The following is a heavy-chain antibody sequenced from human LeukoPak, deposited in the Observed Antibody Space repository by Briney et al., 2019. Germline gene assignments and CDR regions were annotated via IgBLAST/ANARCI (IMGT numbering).Heavy chain of an antibody. CDR1: GFTFGSYG. J-gene: IGHJ5*02. V-gene: IGHV3-23*01. Sequence: GGSLRLSCSTSGFTFGSYGMTWVRQAPGKGLEWVSEITTSGGPSFYTDSVKGRFTISRDNSKNTLYLQMNSLRAEDTAVYYCARGGWFDPWGQGTLVTVSS. CDR3: ARGGWFDP. CDR2: ITTSGGPS. D-gene: IGHD3-16*01.